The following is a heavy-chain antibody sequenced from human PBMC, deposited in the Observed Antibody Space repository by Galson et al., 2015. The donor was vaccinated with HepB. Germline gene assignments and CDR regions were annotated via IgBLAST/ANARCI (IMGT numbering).Heavy chain of an antibody. CDR2: ISNDGSNK. Sequence: SLRLSCAASGFTFSYSGMHWVRQAPGRGLEWVAVISNDGSNKFSADSVKGRFTISRDNSKNTLYLQLSSLRAEDTAVYYCAKDQGTGTTGRGWFDPWGQGTLVTVSS. D-gene: IGHD1-7*01. CDR3: AKDQGTGTTGRGWFDP. CDR1: GFTFSYSG. V-gene: IGHV3-30*18. J-gene: IGHJ5*02.